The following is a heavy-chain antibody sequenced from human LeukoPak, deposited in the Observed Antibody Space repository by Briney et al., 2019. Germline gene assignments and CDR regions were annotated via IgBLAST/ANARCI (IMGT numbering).Heavy chain of an antibody. V-gene: IGHV1-69*05. CDR3: ARDRYYDSSGSRLLLGYYMDV. J-gene: IGHJ6*03. D-gene: IGHD3-22*01. CDR1: GGTFSSYA. Sequence: SVQVSCRASGGTFSSYAISWLRQAPGQGLEWMGGIIPIFGTANYAQKFQGRVTITTDESTSTAYMELSSLRSVDTAVYYCARDRYYDSSGSRLLLGYYMDVWGKGTTVTVS. CDR2: IIPIFGTA.